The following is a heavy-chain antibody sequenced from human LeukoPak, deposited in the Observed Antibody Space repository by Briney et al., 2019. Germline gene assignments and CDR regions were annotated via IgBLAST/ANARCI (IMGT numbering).Heavy chain of an antibody. Sequence: SQTLSLTCAISGDSVSSNSAAWNWIRQSPSRGLEWLGRTYYRSKWYNDYAVSVKSRITINPGTSKNQFSLQLNSVTPEDTAVYYCARNSIVVVTAFNWFDPWGQGTLVTVSS. V-gene: IGHV6-1*01. J-gene: IGHJ5*02. CDR3: ARNSIVVVTAFNWFDP. CDR2: TYYRSKWYN. D-gene: IGHD2-21*02. CDR1: GDSVSSNSAA.